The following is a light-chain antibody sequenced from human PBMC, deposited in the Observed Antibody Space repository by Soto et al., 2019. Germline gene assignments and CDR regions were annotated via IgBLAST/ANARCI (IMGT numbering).Light chain of an antibody. CDR3: SSYTSSSTYVV. V-gene: IGLV2-14*01. CDR2: DVS. J-gene: IGLJ2*01. Sequence: QSALTQPASVSGSPGQSITISCTGTSSDVGGYNYVSWYQQHPGKAPKLMIYDVSNRPSGVSNRFSGSKPGNTASLTISGLQAEDDADYYCSSYTSSSTYVVFGGGTKLTVL. CDR1: SSDVGGYNY.